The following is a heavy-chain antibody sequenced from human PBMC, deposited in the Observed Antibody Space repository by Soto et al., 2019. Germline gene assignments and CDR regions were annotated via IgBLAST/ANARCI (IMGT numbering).Heavy chain of an antibody. CDR2: ISGSGDST. CDR3: AKALRYLDWLFRPWNSMDV. V-gene: IGHV3-23*01. J-gene: IGHJ6*02. D-gene: IGHD3-9*01. CDR1: GFTSSNYA. Sequence: GGSLRLSCAAYGFTSSNYAMSWVRQAPGKGLEWVSTISGSGDSTYYADSVKGRFTISRDNSRNTLYLQMNSLRAEDTAVYYCAKALRYLDWLFRPWNSMDVWGQGTTVTVSS.